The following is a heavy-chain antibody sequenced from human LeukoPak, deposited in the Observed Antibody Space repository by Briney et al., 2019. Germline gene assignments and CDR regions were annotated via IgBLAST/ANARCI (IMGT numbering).Heavy chain of an antibody. Sequence: PGGSPRLSCAASGFTISTYAIHWVRQAPGKGLEWVAVISYDGSTTYYADSVKGRFTISRDNSKNTLYLQMNSLRADDTALYYCARLRATRGFDYWGQGTLVTVSS. V-gene: IGHV3-30-3*01. CDR1: GFTISTYA. J-gene: IGHJ4*02. CDR2: ISYDGSTT. CDR3: ARLRATRGFDY.